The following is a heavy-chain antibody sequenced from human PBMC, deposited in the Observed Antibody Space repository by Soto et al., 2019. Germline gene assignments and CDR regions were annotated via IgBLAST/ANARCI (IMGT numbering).Heavy chain of an antibody. V-gene: IGHV3-74*02. CDR3: ASDLSGRADV. CDR1: GFTFSSYW. D-gene: IGHD3-10*01. CDR2: MNEDGGTT. J-gene: IGHJ6*02. Sequence: EVQLVESGGGLVRPGGSLRLSCAASGFTFSSYWMHWVRQAPGKGLVWVSRMNEDGGTTDYADSVKGRFTISRDNAKNTLYLQMNNLRVEDTAVYYSASDLSGRADVWGQGTTVTVSS.